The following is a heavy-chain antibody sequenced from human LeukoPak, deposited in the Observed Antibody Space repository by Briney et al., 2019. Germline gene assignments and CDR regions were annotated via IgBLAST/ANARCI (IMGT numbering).Heavy chain of an antibody. CDR3: VRREATTMGYDH. J-gene: IGHJ5*02. V-gene: IGHV3-7*05. CDR2: IEQEGSER. Sequence: PGGSLRLSCAASGFTFSSYSMSWVRQAPGKWLEWVANIEQEGSERYYVDSVKGRFTISRDNAKNSLYLQMNSLRAEDTAVYYSVRREATTMGYDHLGQGTLVTVSS. CDR1: GFTFSSYS. D-gene: IGHD3-10*01.